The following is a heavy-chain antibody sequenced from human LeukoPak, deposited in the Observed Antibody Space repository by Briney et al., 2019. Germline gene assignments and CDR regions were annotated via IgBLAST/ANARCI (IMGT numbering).Heavy chain of an antibody. Sequence: ASVKVSCKASGYTFTGYYMHWVRQAHGQGLEWMGWINPNSGGTNYAQKFQGRVTMTRDTSISTAYMELSRLRSDDTAVYYCARSPFSGSYYSSSDAFDIWGQGTMVTVSS. CDR1: GYTFTGYY. D-gene: IGHD1-26*01. J-gene: IGHJ3*02. V-gene: IGHV1-2*02. CDR2: INPNSGGT. CDR3: ARSPFSGSYYSSSDAFDI.